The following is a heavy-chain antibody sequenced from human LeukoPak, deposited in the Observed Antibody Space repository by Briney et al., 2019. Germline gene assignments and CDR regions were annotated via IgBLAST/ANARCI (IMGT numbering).Heavy chain of an antibody. J-gene: IGHJ6*04. CDR2: IYWNSGSI. V-gene: IGHV3-9*01. CDR1: GFTFDDYA. D-gene: IGHD3-10*02. Sequence: PGGSLRLSCAGPGFTFDDYAMHWVRQAPGKGLEWVSGIYWNSGSIRYAASVKGRFTISRDNAKNSLYLQMNSLRAEDTAVYYCAELGITMIGGVWGKGTTVTISS. CDR3: AELGITMIGGV.